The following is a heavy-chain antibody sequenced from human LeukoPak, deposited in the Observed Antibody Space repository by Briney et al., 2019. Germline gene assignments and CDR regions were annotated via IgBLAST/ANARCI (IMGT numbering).Heavy chain of an antibody. J-gene: IGHJ4*02. CDR1: EYTFTGYY. CDR3: ARTAPYAGSWNAKANSYYFDY. Sequence: GASVKVSCKASEYTFTGYYMHWVRQAPGQGLEWMGRINPNSGGTNYAQKFQDRVTMTRDTSISTAYMELNSLSSEDTAVYYCARTAPYAGSWNAKANSYYFDYWGQGSLVTVSS. V-gene: IGHV1-2*06. D-gene: IGHD1-1*01. CDR2: INPNSGGT.